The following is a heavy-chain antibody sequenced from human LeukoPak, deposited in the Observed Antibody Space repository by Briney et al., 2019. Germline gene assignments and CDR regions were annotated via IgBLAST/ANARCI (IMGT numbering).Heavy chain of an antibody. CDR1: GGSINSYY. D-gene: IGHD3-3*01. CDR3: ARVADDFWSGYSTGGAFDI. J-gene: IGHJ3*02. V-gene: IGHV4-59*01. Sequence: PSETLSLTCTVSGGSINSYYWSWIRQPPGKGLEWIGYIYYSGSTNYNPSLKSRVTISVDTSKNQFSLKLSSVTAADTAVYYCARVADDFWSGYSTGGAFDIWGQGTMVTVSS. CDR2: IYYSGST.